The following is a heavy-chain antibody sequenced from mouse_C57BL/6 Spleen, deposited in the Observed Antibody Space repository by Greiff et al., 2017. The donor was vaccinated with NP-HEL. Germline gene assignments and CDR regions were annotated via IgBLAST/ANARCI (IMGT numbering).Heavy chain of an antibody. CDR3: ARRRDGYYDY. J-gene: IGHJ2*01. CDR1: GYTFTNYW. CDR2: IYPGGGYT. V-gene: IGHV1-63*01. D-gene: IGHD2-3*01. Sequence: QVQLKESGAELVRPGTSVKMSCKASGYTFTNYWIGWAKQRPGHGLEWIGDIYPGGGYTNYNEKFKGKATLTADKSSSTAYMQFSSLTSEDSAIYYCARRRDGYYDYWGQGTTLTVSS.